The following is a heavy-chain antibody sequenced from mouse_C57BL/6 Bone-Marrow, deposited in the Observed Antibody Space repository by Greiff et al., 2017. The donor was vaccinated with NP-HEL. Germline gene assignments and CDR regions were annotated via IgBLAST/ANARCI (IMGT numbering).Heavy chain of an antibody. V-gene: IGHV1-22*01. CDR2: INPNNGGT. CDR1: GYTFTDYN. J-gene: IGHJ2*01. CDR3: ARFLYGKEGYYFDY. Sequence: EVQLQQSGPELVKPGASVKMSCKASGYTFTDYNMHWVKQSHGKSLEWIGYINPNNGGTSYNQKFKGKATLTVNKSSSTAYMELRSLTAEDSAVYYCARFLYGKEGYYFDYWGQGTTLTVSS. D-gene: IGHD2-1*01.